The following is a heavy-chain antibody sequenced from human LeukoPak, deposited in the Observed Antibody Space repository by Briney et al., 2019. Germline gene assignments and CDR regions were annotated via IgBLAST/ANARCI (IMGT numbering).Heavy chain of an antibody. CDR2: ISGDGGST. Sequence: GGSLRLSCAASGFTFDDYAMHWVRQAPGKGLEGVSLISGDGGSTYYADSVKGRFTISRDNSKNSLYLQMNSLRTEDTALYYCAKDKYCYDSSGYSNWGQGTLVTVSS. CDR1: GFTFDDYA. J-gene: IGHJ4*02. CDR3: AKDKYCYDSSGYSN. V-gene: IGHV3-43*02. D-gene: IGHD3-22*01.